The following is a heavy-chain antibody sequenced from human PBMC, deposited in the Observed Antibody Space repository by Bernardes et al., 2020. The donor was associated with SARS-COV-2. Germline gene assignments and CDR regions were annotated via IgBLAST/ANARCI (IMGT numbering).Heavy chain of an antibody. Sequence: GGSLRLSCAASGFSLSRYWMNWVRQAPGKGLEWVANIKEDGDEKDYVDSVKGRFTISRDKSTNTVYMELNSLKSEDTAVYYCATPRASYDSNYYWFDPWGQGTLVTVSS. CDR2: IKEDGDEK. J-gene: IGHJ5*02. D-gene: IGHD3-10*01. CDR3: ATPRASYDSNYYWFDP. CDR1: GFSLSRYW. V-gene: IGHV3-7*03.